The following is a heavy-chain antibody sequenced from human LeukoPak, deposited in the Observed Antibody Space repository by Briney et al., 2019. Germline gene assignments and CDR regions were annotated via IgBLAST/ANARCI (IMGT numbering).Heavy chain of an antibody. CDR2: IYYSGST. J-gene: IGHJ4*02. CDR1: GGSISNSGYY. D-gene: IGHD3-22*01. Sequence: SETLSLTCTVSGGSISNSGYYWGWIRQPPGKGLQWIGNIYYSGSTYYNPSLKSRVTISVDTSKNQFSLKLSSVTAADTAVYYCAKTYYYDPFDYWGQGTLVTVSS. CDR3: AKTYYYDPFDY. V-gene: IGHV4-39*01.